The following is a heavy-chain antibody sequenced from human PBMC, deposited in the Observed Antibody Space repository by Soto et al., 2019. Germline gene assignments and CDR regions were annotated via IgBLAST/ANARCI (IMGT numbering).Heavy chain of an antibody. Sequence: GESLKISCKVYGYSFTNYWIGWVRQMPGKGLELMGLIHPGESDTKYSPSFQGQVTISGDRSITTAYLQWSSLKASDTAIYYCARHLIGTTFRRDYFDYWGQGTQVTVSS. J-gene: IGHJ4*02. CDR2: IHPGESDT. D-gene: IGHD1-20*01. V-gene: IGHV5-51*01. CDR3: ARHLIGTTFRRDYFDY. CDR1: GYSFTNYW.